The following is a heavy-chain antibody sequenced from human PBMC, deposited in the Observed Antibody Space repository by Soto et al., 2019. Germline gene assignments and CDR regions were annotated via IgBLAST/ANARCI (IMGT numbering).Heavy chain of an antibody. CDR1: GCSISSGGYY. Sequence: QVQLQESGPGLVKPSQTLSLTCTISGCSISSGGYYWNWRRQHPVKGLEWIGYIKYSGNTYYNPSLKSGVTISVDTFKSGLSMRLSSVTAADTAVYYCARDPQYTDSSDYYVSSGNFDYWGQGILGTVAS. J-gene: IGHJ4*02. CDR2: IKYSGNT. CDR3: ARDPQYTDSSDYYVSSGNFDY. D-gene: IGHD3-22*01. V-gene: IGHV4-31*03.